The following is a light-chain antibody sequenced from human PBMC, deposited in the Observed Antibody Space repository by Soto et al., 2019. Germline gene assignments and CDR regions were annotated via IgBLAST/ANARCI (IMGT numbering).Light chain of an antibody. Sequence: DMQMTQSPSSLSASVGDRVTITCRASQSISSYLNWYQQKPGKAPKLLIYAASSLQSGVPSRFSGSGSGTDFTLTISSLQPEDFATYYCQQSYSTPLGGGTKVDIK. J-gene: IGKJ4*01. CDR1: QSISSY. CDR3: QQSYSTP. V-gene: IGKV1-39*01. CDR2: AAS.